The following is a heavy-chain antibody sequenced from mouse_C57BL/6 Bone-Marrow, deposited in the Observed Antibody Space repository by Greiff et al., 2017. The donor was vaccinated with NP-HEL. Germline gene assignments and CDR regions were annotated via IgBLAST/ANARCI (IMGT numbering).Heavy chain of an antibody. Sequence: QVQLQQPGAELVKPGASVKLSCKASGYTFTSYWMHWVKQRPGRGLEWIGRIDPISGGTKYNEKFKSKATLTVDKPSSTAYMQLSSLTSEDSAVYYCARPFDYGTWFAYWGQGTLVTVSA. J-gene: IGHJ3*01. V-gene: IGHV1-72*01. CDR1: GYTFTSYW. CDR2: IDPISGGT. D-gene: IGHD2-4*01. CDR3: ARPFDYGTWFAY.